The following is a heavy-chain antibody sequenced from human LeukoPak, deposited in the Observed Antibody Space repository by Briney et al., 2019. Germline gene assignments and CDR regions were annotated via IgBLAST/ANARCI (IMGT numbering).Heavy chain of an antibody. CDR2: IYHSGST. Sequence: PSETLSLTCAVSGGSISSGGYSWSWIRQPPGKGLEWIGYIYHSGSTYYNPSLKSRVTISVDRSKNQFSLKLSSVTAADTAVYYCARAKYYYDSSGYYPTGAFDIWGQGTMVTVSS. D-gene: IGHD3-22*01. CDR1: GGSISSGGYS. J-gene: IGHJ3*02. V-gene: IGHV4-30-2*01. CDR3: ARAKYYYDSSGYYPTGAFDI.